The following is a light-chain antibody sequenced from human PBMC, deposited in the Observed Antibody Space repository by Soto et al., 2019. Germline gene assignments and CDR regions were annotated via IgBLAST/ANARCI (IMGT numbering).Light chain of an antibody. CDR3: QQRHSYPLT. J-gene: IGKJ5*01. Sequence: DIQLTQSPSFLSASVGDRVTITCRASQGIRSYLAWYQQRPGKAPNLLIYTASTWQSGVPSRFSGSGSGTQFTLQISSLQPEDFATYYCQQRHSYPLTFGQGTRLEIK. V-gene: IGKV1-9*01. CDR2: TAS. CDR1: QGIRSY.